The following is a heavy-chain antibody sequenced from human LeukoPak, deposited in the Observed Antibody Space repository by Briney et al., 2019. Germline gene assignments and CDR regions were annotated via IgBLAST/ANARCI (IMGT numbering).Heavy chain of an antibody. Sequence: ASVKVSCKVSGYTLTELSMHWVRQAPGEGLEWMGGFDPEDGETIYAQKFQGRVTMTEDTSTDTAYMELSSLRSEDTAVYYCAISRFRYYYGAFDIWGQGTMVTVSS. CDR2: FDPEDGET. CDR3: AISRFRYYYGAFDI. V-gene: IGHV1-24*01. J-gene: IGHJ3*02. D-gene: IGHD3-10*01. CDR1: GYTLTELS.